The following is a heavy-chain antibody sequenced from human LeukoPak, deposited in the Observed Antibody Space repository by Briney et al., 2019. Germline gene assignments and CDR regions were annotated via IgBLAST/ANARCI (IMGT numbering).Heavy chain of an antibody. V-gene: IGHV4-59*01. Sequence: SETLSLTCTVSGGSISNYYWSWLRQPPGKGLEWIGYIYYSGNTNYNPSLESRVTVSVDTSKKYCSLKLTSVTAADTAVYFCARGDPAGLFDSWGQGHLVTVSS. CDR2: IYYSGNT. CDR3: ARGDPAGLFDS. D-gene: IGHD3-10*01. CDR1: GGSISNYY. J-gene: IGHJ4*02.